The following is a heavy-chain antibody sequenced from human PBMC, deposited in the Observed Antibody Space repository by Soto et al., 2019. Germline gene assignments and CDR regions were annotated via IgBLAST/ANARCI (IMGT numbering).Heavy chain of an antibody. J-gene: IGHJ4*02. CDR1: GFTFSSYA. CDR2: ISGSGGST. V-gene: IGHV3-23*01. CDR3: AKDRLGMVAAKGFDH. Sequence: EVQLLESGGGLVQPGGSLRLSCAASGFTFSSYAMSWVRQAPGKGLEWVSAISGSGGSTYYADSVKGRFTISRDNSKNTLYLQMNSLRADDTAVYYCAKDRLGMVAAKGFDHWGQGTLVTVSS. D-gene: IGHD2-15*01.